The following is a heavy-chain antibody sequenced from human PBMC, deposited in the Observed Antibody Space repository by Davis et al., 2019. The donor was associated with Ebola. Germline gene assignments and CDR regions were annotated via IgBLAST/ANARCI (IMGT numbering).Heavy chain of an antibody. Sequence: GGSLRLSCAASGFTFSGSAMHWVRQASGKGLEWVGRIRSKANSYATAYAASVNGRFTISRDDSKNTAYLQMNSLRAEDTAVYYCASGIVVVKSGAFDIWGQGTMVTVSS. CDR2: IRSKANSYAT. CDR3: ASGIVVVKSGAFDI. V-gene: IGHV3-73*01. J-gene: IGHJ3*02. CDR1: GFTFSGSA. D-gene: IGHD3-22*01.